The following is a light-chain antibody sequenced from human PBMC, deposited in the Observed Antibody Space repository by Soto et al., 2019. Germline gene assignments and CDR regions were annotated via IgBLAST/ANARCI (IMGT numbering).Light chain of an antibody. V-gene: IGLV2-14*01. CDR3: SSYTSSSTLYV. Sequence: QSALTQPASVSGSPGQSITISCTGTSSDVGGYNYVSWYQQHPGKAPKLMIYDVSNRPSGVSNRVSGSNSGNTASLTISGLQAEDEADYYRSSYTSSSTLYVCGTGTKLNVL. CDR2: DVS. CDR1: SSDVGGYNY. J-gene: IGLJ1*01.